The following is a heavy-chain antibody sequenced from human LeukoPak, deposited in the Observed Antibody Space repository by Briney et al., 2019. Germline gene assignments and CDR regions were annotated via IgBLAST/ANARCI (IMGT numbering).Heavy chain of an antibody. CDR3: VKGGYYDSSGFPEYFQD. CDR1: GFSFSRYA. D-gene: IGHD3-22*01. Sequence: PGGSDTLLCSASGFSFSRYAMHWVRQGPGKGLEHVSTISSNGSSTSYADSAKVRFTISRANSKNTLYLQSSSLSAEDTAVYYCVKGGYYDSSGFPEYFQDWGQG. J-gene: IGHJ1*01. V-gene: IGHV3-64D*09. CDR2: ISSNGSST.